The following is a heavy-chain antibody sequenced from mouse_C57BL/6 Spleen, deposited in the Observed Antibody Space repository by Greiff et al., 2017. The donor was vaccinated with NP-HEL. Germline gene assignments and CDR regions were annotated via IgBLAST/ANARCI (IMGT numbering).Heavy chain of an antibody. CDR2: IDPANGNT. CDR1: GGKRKKNK. CDR3: ASSFDY. J-gene: IGHJ2*01. V-gene: IGHV14-3*01. Sequence: QAVKKKGRTGASVKWAGTASGGKRKKNKMKWVKQRPEQGLEWIGRIDPANGNTKYAPKFQGKATITADTSSNTAYLQLSSLTSEDTAIYYCASSFDYWGQGTTLTVSS.